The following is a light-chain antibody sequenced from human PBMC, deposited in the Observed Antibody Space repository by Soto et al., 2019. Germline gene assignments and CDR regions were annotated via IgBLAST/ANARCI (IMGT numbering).Light chain of an antibody. CDR2: GAS. V-gene: IGKV3-15*01. Sequence: EIVMTQSPATLSVSPGERATLSCRASQSVSNNLAWYQQKAGQAPSLLMYGASTRATGIPARFSGSVSGTEFTLTTSGLQSEDFAVYYCQHYNNWPPWTFGQGTKVEIK. CDR1: QSVSNN. CDR3: QHYNNWPPWT. J-gene: IGKJ1*01.